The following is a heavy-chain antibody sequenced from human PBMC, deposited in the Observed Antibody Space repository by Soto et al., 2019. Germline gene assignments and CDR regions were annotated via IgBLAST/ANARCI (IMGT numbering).Heavy chain of an antibody. V-gene: IGHV1-69*01. Sequence: QVQLVQSGAEVKKPGSSVKVSCNAAGGTLLSYTISWVRQAPGPGLEWMGGIIPRFGIANYAQKFQGRVTITADDYTGVAYMELSSMISEDTAVYYCAGGEGETALENVWGQGTTVTVSS. CDR1: GGTLLSYT. CDR2: IIPRFGIA. J-gene: IGHJ6*02. D-gene: IGHD5-18*01. CDR3: AGGEGETALENV.